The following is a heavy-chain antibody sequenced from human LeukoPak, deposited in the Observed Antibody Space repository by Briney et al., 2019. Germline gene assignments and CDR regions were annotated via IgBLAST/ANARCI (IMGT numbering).Heavy chain of an antibody. D-gene: IGHD3-10*01. CDR1: GYTFTSYG. CDR2: ISAYNGNT. V-gene: IGHV1-18*01. CDR3: ATVSPWSDYKSYMDV. J-gene: IGHJ6*03. Sequence: GASVNVSCKASGYTFTSYGISWVRQAPGQGLEWMGWISAYNGNTNYAQKLQGRVTMTTDTSTSTAYMELRSLRSDDTAVYYCATVSPWSDYKSYMDVWGKGTTVTVSS.